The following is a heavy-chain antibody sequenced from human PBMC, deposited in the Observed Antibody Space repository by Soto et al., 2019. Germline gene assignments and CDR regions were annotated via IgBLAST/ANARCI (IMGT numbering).Heavy chain of an antibody. CDR3: ARGTKYYYQGMDV. J-gene: IGHJ6*02. CDR1: GDSINNYY. Sequence: SETLSLTCTVSGDSINNYYWTWIRQHPGKGLEWIGYVYDSGSTSYNPSLKSRLTISVDTSKNQFSLKLKSVTAADTAVYYCARGTKYYYQGMDVWGQGTTVTVSS. CDR2: VYDSGST. V-gene: IGHV4-59*01.